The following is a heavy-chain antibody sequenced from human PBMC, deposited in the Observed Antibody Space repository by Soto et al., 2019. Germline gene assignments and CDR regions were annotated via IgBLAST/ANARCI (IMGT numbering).Heavy chain of an antibody. D-gene: IGHD4-17*01. Sequence: SETLSLTCTVSGGATTSDNYWTWIRQPPGKGLEWLGHIYYSGSTNYNPSLKSRVTISVDTSKNQFSLKLSSVTAADTAVYYCARDTLRGVDYYYYYGMDVWGQGTTVTVSS. J-gene: IGHJ6*02. CDR2: IYYSGST. CDR1: GGATTSDNY. V-gene: IGHV4-61*01. CDR3: ARDTLRGVDYYYYYGMDV.